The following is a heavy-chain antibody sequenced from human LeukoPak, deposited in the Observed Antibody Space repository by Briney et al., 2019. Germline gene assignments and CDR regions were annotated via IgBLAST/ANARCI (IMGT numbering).Heavy chain of an antibody. CDR1: GDSLNELS. J-gene: IGHJ5*02. CDR3: ATESGAFVMGGLDI. Sequence: GASVKVSCMVSGDSLNELSIHWVRQAPGKGLEWMGGFEPEEGETLHAEKFEGRVNMIEDTSTGTAYLELSSLRSEDMGVYYCATESGAFVMGGLDIWGQGILVTVSS. D-gene: IGHD2-8*01. V-gene: IGHV1-24*01. CDR2: FEPEEGET.